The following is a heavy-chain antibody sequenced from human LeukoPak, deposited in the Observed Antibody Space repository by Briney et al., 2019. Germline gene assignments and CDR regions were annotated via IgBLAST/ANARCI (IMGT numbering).Heavy chain of an antibody. CDR2: FDPEDGET. CDR3: ALAYSSSWSFDY. Sequence: ASVTVSCKVSGYTLTELSMHWVRQAPGKGLEWMGGFDPEDGETIYAQKFQGRVTMTEDTSTDTAYMELSSLRSEDTAVYYCALAYSSSWSFDYWGQGTLVTVSS. D-gene: IGHD6-13*01. J-gene: IGHJ4*02. V-gene: IGHV1-24*01. CDR1: GYTLTELS.